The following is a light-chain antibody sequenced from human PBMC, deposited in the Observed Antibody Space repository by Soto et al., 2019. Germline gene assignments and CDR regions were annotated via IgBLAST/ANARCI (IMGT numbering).Light chain of an antibody. V-gene: IGKV1-5*03. J-gene: IGKJ1*01. CDR3: QHYNSYSEA. Sequence: DIQMTQSPSTLSGAVGDRVTITCRASQTISSWLAWYQQKPGKAPKLLIYKASTLKSGVQSRFSGSGYGTECTLTISSLQPDDFETYYCQHYNSYSEAVGQGTKVELK. CDR1: QTISSW. CDR2: KAS.